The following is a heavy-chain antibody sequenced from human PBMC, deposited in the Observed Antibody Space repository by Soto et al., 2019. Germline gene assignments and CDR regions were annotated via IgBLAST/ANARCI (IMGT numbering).Heavy chain of an antibody. CDR2: VSGSGEST. Sequence: EVQLLESGGGLAQPGGSLRLSCAASAFTFSSYAMSWVRQAPGKGLEWVSAVSGSGESTYYADSVKGRFTISRDNSKTTLYLQMNSLRAEDTAVYDCARGRASDCPGCTQDYWGQGTLVTVSS. V-gene: IGHV3-23*01. CDR3: ARGRASDCPGCTQDY. CDR1: AFTFSSYA. D-gene: IGHD2-21*02. J-gene: IGHJ4*02.